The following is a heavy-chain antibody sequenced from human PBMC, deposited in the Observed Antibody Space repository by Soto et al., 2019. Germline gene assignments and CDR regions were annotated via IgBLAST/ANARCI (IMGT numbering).Heavy chain of an antibody. V-gene: IGHV4-30-2*05. Sequence: TLSLPYAVSGGTISSGGYSWSWIRQPPGKGLEWIGYIYHSGSTYYNPSLKSRVTISVDTSENHLSLGLTSVTAADTAVYFCARGVLTWGQGTLVTVSS. CDR1: GGTISSGGYS. CDR2: IYHSGST. CDR3: ARGVLT. J-gene: IGHJ5*02.